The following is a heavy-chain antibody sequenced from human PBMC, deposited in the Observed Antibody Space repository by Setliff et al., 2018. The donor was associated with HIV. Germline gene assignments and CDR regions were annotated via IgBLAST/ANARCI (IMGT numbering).Heavy chain of an antibody. V-gene: IGHV3-7*01. CDR2: IKQDGSEK. Sequence: GSLRLSCAVSGFTFRSYWMTWVRQAPGKGLEWVASIKQDGSEKYYVDSVKGRFSISRDNAKSSLYLRMNSLRAEDTALYYCARVRNPTVHTMYFDSWGQGTLVTVSS. CDR1: GFTFRSYW. J-gene: IGHJ4*02. CDR3: ARVRNPTVHTMYFDS. D-gene: IGHD4-4*01.